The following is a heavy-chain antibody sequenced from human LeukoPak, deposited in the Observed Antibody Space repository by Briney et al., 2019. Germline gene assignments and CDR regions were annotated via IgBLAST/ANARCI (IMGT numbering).Heavy chain of an antibody. CDR3: ARGLLCGDSLRAYYYYYMDV. D-gene: IGHD4-17*01. V-gene: IGHV1-18*01. CDR1: GYTFTSYG. Sequence: ASVKVSCKASGYTFTSYGISWVRQAPGQGLEWMGWISAYNGNTNYAQKLQGRVTMTTDTSTSTAYMELRSLRSDDTAVYYCARGLLCGDSLRAYYYYYMDVWGKGTTVTVSS. J-gene: IGHJ6*03. CDR2: ISAYNGNT.